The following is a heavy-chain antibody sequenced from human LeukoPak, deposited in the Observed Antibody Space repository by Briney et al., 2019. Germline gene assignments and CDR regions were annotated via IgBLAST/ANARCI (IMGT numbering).Heavy chain of an antibody. CDR3: ARVVDGGNSETGGFDY. CDR1: GFTVSSNY. CDR2: IYSGGST. Sequence: GGSLRLSCAASGFTVSSNYMSWVRQAPGKGLEWVSVIYSGGSTYYADSVKGRFTISRDNSKNTLYLQMNSLRAEDTAVYYCARVVDGGNSETGGFDYWGQGTLVTVFS. D-gene: IGHD4-23*01. J-gene: IGHJ4*02. V-gene: IGHV3-66*01.